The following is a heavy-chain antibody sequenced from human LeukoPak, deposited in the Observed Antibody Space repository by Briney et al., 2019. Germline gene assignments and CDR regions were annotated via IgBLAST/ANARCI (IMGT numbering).Heavy chain of an antibody. Sequence: ASVKVSCKVSGYTLTELSMHWVRQAPGKGLEWMGGFDPEDGETIYAQKFQGRVTMTEDTSTDTAYMELSSLRSEDTAVYYCATDLIAAAGNPFDPWGQGTLVTVSS. D-gene: IGHD6-13*01. V-gene: IGHV1-24*01. CDR1: GYTLTELS. CDR2: FDPEDGET. CDR3: ATDLIAAAGNPFDP. J-gene: IGHJ5*02.